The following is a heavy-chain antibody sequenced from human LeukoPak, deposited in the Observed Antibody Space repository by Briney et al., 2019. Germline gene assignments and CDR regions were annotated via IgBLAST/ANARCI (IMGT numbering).Heavy chain of an antibody. CDR1: GGSFSGYY. J-gene: IGHJ4*02. CDR3: ARGRSSSWYPFDY. D-gene: IGHD6-13*01. CDR2: INHSGST. Sequence: PSETLSLTCAVYGGSFSGYYWSWIRQPPGKGLEWIGGINHSGSTNYNPSLKSRVTISVDTSKNQFSLKLSSVTAADTAVYYCARGRSSSWYPFDYWGQGTLVTVSS. V-gene: IGHV4-34*01.